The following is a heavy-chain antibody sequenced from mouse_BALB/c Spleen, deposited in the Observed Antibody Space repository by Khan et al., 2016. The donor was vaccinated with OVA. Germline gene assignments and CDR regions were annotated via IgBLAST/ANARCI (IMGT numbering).Heavy chain of an antibody. J-gene: IGHJ3*02. CDR3: ARFRNWGRCGVDG. V-gene: IGHV3-2*02. CDR2: IYFSANT. CDR1: GYSITSDYA. Sequence: EVQLQESGPGLVKPSQSLSLTCTVTGYSITSDYAWNWFRQFPGNHLEWMGYIYFSANTWFNPSLKCRLSITRDTTRNQVFLQLNSVTTEDTDTYDGARFRNWGRCGVDGWGQGT. D-gene: IGHD4-1*01.